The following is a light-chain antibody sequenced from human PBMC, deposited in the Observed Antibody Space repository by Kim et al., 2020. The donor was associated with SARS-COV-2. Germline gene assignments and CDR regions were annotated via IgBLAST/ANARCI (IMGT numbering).Light chain of an antibody. CDR3: SSYAGSNNVV. J-gene: IGLJ2*01. CDR1: SNAVGGYDY. V-gene: IGLV2-8*01. CDR2: EVS. Sequence: HSVPLPCTATSNAVGGYDYVSWYQPHPGKAPNLMIYEVSKRPSGVPDRFSGSKSGNTASLTVSGLQAEDEADYCCSSYAGSNNVVFGGGTQLTVL.